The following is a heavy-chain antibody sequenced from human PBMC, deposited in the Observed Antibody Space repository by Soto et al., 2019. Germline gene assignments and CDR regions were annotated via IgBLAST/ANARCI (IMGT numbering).Heavy chain of an antibody. Sequence: SQTLSLTCAISGDSVSSNSAAWNWIRPSPSRGLEWLGRTYYRSKWYNDYAVSVKSRITINPDTSKNQFSLQLNSVTPEDTAVYYCARGGLDSSGWYRYFDYWGQGTLVTVSS. CDR1: GDSVSSNSAA. V-gene: IGHV6-1*01. D-gene: IGHD6-19*01. J-gene: IGHJ4*02. CDR3: ARGGLDSSGWYRYFDY. CDR2: TYYRSKWYN.